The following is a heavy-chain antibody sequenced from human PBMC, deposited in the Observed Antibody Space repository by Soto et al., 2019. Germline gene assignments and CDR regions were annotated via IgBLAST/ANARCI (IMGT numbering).Heavy chain of an antibody. CDR1: GFTFSNAW. J-gene: IGHJ4*02. CDR2: IKSKTDGGTT. D-gene: IGHD3-22*01. V-gene: IGHV3-15*01. Sequence: GGSLRLSCAASGFTFSNAWMSWVRQAPGKGLEWVGCIKSKTDGGTTDYAAPVKGRFTISRDDSKNTLYLQMNSLKTEDTAVYYCTTVASSGYYHYFDYWGQGTLVTVSS. CDR3: TTVASSGYYHYFDY.